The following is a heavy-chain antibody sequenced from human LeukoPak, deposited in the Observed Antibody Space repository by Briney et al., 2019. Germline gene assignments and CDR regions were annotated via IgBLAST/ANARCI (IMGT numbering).Heavy chain of an antibody. CDR3: ARGLAALH. V-gene: IGHV3-7*04. Sequence: PGGSLRLSCAASGFTFSDYWLSWVRQTPGKGLEWVANIKQDGNEKYYVDSVTGRFTISRDNAKNSLYLQMNSLRAENTVVYYCARGLAALHWGQGTLVTVSS. CDR2: IKQDGNEK. J-gene: IGHJ4*02. CDR1: GFTFSDYW. D-gene: IGHD2-15*01.